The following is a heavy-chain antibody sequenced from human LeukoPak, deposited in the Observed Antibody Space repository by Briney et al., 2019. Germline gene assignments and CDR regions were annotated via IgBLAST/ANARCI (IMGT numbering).Heavy chain of an antibody. CDR2: IYSGGST. CDR3: AREIAATQFDY. J-gene: IGHJ4*02. V-gene: IGHV3-66*01. D-gene: IGHD6-13*01. Sequence: GSLRLSCAASGFTVSSNYVSWVRQAPGKGLEWVSVIYSGGSTYYADSVKGRFTISRDNSKNTLYLQMNSLRAEDTAVYYCAREIAATQFDYWGQGTLVTVSS. CDR1: GFTVSSNY.